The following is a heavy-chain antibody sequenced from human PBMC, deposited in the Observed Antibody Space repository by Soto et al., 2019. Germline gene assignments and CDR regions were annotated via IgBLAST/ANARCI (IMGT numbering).Heavy chain of an antibody. CDR3: AREPPPMGR. D-gene: IGHD3-10*01. J-gene: IGHJ6*02. V-gene: IGHV1-18*01. CDR2: ISAYNGNT. Sequence: QVQLVQSGAEVKKPGASVKVSCKASGYTFTSYGISWVRQAPGQGLEWMGWISAYNGNTNYAQKLQGKSNMTTETTTSTAYLELRSLSSDHTAVDFCAREPPPMGRRGQGTTVTVSS. CDR1: GYTFTSYG.